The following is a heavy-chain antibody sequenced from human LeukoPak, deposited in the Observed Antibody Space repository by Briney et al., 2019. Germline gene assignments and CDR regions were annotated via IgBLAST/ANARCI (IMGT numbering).Heavy chain of an antibody. Sequence: SGGSLRLSCAASGFSFSSYPMNWVRQAPGKGLEWVSHISSDGNTEYHADAPRGRFTLSRDNAKNSLFLQINSLRVEDTAVYYCARDSLNGPFVISLDFWGQGAQVTVSS. J-gene: IGHJ4*02. V-gene: IGHV3-48*03. CDR3: ARDSLNGPFVISLDF. CDR1: GFSFSSYP. D-gene: IGHD3-9*01. CDR2: ISSDGNTE.